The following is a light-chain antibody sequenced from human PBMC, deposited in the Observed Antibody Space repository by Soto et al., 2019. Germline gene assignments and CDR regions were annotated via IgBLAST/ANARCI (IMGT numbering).Light chain of an antibody. CDR2: DVS. V-gene: IGLV2-14*01. CDR3: SSYTTRSTYV. CDR1: SSDIGGYSY. J-gene: IGLJ1*01. Sequence: QSALAQPASVSGSPGQSITVSCTGTSSDIGGYSYVSWYQQRPGKAPKLILYDVSDRPSGLSSRFSVSKSGNTASLTISGLQAEDEADYYCSSYTTRSTYVFGTGTKLTVL.